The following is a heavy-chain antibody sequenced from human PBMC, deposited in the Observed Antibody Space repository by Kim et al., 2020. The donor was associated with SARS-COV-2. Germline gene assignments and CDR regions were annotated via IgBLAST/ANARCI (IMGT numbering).Heavy chain of an antibody. J-gene: IGHJ3*02. D-gene: IGHD3-22*01. V-gene: IGHV3-23*01. Sequence: SVKGRFTISRDNSKNTLYLQMNSLRAEDTAVYYCAKATYYYDSSGYAFDIWGQGTMVTVSS. CDR3: AKATYYYDSSGYAFDI.